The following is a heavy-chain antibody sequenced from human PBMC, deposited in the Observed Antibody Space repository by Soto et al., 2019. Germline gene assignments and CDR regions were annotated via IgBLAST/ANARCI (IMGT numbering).Heavy chain of an antibody. CDR2: INAGNGNT. CDR3: ARDHSLYGPPYYYYYMDV. V-gene: IGHV1-3*01. Sequence: GASVKVSCKASGYTFTSYAMHWVRQAPGQRLEWMGWINAGNGNTKYSQKFQGRVTITRDTSASTAYMELSSLRSEDTAVYYCARDHSLYGPPYYYYYMDVWGKGTTVTVSS. CDR1: GYTFTSYA. D-gene: IGHD2-2*02. J-gene: IGHJ6*03.